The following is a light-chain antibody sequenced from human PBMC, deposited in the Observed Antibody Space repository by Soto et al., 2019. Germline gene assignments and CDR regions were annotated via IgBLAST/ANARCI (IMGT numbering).Light chain of an antibody. V-gene: IGLV2-14*03. J-gene: IGLJ1*01. CDR3: SSYTTTYTGV. Sequence: QSALTQPASVSGSPGQSITISCTGTRSDVGAYNYVSWYQQHPGKAPKLMIYDVNNRPSGVSHRFSGSKSGNTASLTISGLQAEDEADYYCSSYTTTYTGVFGTGTQLTVL. CDR2: DVN. CDR1: RSDVGAYNY.